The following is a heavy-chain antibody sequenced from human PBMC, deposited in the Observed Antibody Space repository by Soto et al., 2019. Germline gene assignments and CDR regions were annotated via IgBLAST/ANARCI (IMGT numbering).Heavy chain of an antibody. CDR1: GSTFSSYA. CDR3: AKDTSLDTAMVVLDY. J-gene: IGHJ4*02. CDR2: ILYNGSNK. V-gene: IGHV3-30-3*01. D-gene: IGHD5-18*01. Sequence: GGSLRLSCAASGSTFSSYAMHWVRQAPGKGLEWVAIILYNGSNKYYADSVKGRFTISRDNSKNTLYLEMNSLRPEDTAVYYCAKDTSLDTAMVVLDYPGPGTLVTASS.